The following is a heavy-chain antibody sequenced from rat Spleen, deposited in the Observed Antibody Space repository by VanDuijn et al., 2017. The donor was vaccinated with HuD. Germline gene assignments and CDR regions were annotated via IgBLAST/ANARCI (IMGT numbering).Heavy chain of an antibody. D-gene: IGHD4-3*01. CDR2: ISPSGGST. Sequence: EVQLVESGGGLVQPGGSLKLSGAASGFTFNNFDMAWVGQAPTNGLEWVASISPSGGSTYYRDSVKGRFTVSRDNAKSTLSLQVESLRSEDTATYYCARQETSGYSNWFTFWGHGTLVTVSS. V-gene: IGHV5-25*01. J-gene: IGHJ3*01. CDR1: GFTFNNFD. CDR3: ARQETSGYSNWFTF.